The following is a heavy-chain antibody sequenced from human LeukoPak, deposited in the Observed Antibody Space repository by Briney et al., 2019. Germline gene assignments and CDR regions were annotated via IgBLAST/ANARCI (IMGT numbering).Heavy chain of an antibody. V-gene: IGHV1-69-2*01. CDR3: ATEGFLEWLHGDYYYYMDV. CDR2: VDPEDGET. CDR1: GYTFTDYY. Sequence: ASVKVSCKVSGYTFTDYYMHWVQQAPGKGLEWMGLVDPEDGETIYAEKFQGRVTITADTSTDTAYMVLSSLRSEDTAVYYCATEGFLEWLHGDYYYYMDVWGKGTTVTVSS. J-gene: IGHJ6*03. D-gene: IGHD3-3*01.